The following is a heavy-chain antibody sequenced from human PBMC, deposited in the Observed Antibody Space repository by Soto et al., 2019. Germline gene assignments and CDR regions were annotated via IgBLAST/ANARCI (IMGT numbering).Heavy chain of an antibody. D-gene: IGHD2-8*02. CDR1: ADTSTSYY. Sequence: GAPGTFPCKAPADTSTSYYVHWVRKPPGHGLEWMGIINPNGGSTRFAQTLQGRITMNRDTSTSTVYMELRSLRSEDTAITYGARISAGGFRIIIGGSNGLAPWGKESWATVPQ. J-gene: IGHJ5*02. CDR3: ARISAGGFRIIIGGSNGLAP. V-gene: IGHV1-46*01. CDR2: INPNGGST.